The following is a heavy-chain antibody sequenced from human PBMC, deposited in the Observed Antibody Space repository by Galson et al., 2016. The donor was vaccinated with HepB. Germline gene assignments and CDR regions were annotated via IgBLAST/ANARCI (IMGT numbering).Heavy chain of an antibody. CDR1: GFTFSSYA. J-gene: IGHJ4*02. D-gene: IGHD6-25*01. V-gene: IGHV3-23*01. CDR2: ISGRGTT. Sequence: FLRLSCVASGFTFSSYAMSWVSQTPGKGLERVSGISGRGTTYYADYVKGRSTISRDNSKNTLHLQLNSLRVEDTAVYFCAKGGSGYDYFDYWGQGTLVTFSS. CDR3: AKGGSGYDYFDY.